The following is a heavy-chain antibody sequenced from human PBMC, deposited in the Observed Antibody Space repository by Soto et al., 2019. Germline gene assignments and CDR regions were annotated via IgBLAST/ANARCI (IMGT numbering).Heavy chain of an antibody. Sequence: QVQLQESGPGLVKPSQTLSLTCTVSGGSISSGGYYWSWIRQHPGKGLEWIGYIYYSGSTYYNPSLQSRVTISVDTSKNQFSLKLSSVTAADTAVYYCARVYGGNSSGEFDPWGQGTLVTVSS. D-gene: IGHD2-21*02. CDR1: GGSISSGGYY. V-gene: IGHV4-31*03. CDR2: IYYSGST. CDR3: ARVYGGNSSGEFDP. J-gene: IGHJ5*02.